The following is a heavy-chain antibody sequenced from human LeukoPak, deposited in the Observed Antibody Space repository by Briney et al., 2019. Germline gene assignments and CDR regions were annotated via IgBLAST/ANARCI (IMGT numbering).Heavy chain of an antibody. CDR2: ISGSGGST. V-gene: IGHV3-23*01. Sequence: GASLRLYCAASGFTFSSYAMSWVRQAPGKGLEWVSAISGSGGSTYYADSVKGRFTISRDNSKNTLYLQMNSLRAEDTAVYYCAKALYSSGWYPADYWGQGTLVTVSS. D-gene: IGHD6-19*01. CDR3: AKALYSSGWYPADY. J-gene: IGHJ4*02. CDR1: GFTFSSYA.